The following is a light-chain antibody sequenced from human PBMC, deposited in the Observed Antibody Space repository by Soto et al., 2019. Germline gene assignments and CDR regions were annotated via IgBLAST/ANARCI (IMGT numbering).Light chain of an antibody. CDR3: QQYNDWPLT. CDR2: GAS. J-gene: IGKJ4*01. Sequence: EKVMTQSPAALSVSPGERATLSCRASQSVNSNLAGYQRKPGQAPRLLLYGASTRATGIPARFSGSASGTEFTLTISSLQSEDSAVYYCQQYNDWPLTFGGGTKVEIK. CDR1: QSVNSN. V-gene: IGKV3-15*01.